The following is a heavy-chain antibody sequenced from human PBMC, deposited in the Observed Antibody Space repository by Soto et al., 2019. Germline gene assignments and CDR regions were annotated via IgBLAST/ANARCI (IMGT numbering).Heavy chain of an antibody. J-gene: IGHJ4*02. D-gene: IGHD6-6*01. CDR3: ARGLGIAARRPNLKFDY. V-gene: IGHV4-34*01. CDR2: INHSGST. CDR1: GGSFSGYY. Sequence: QVQLQQWGAGLLKPSETLSLTCAVYGGSFSGYYWSWIRQPPGKGLEWIGEINHSGSTNYNPSLKSRVTISVDASKNQFSLKLSSVTAADTAVYYCARGLGIAARRPNLKFDYWGQGTLVTVSS.